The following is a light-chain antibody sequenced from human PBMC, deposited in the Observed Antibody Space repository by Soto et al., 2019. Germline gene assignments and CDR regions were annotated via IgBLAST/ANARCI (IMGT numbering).Light chain of an antibody. CDR1: SSDVGGYKY. J-gene: IGLJ1*01. CDR3: SSYTSSSTRV. Sequence: QSALTQPASVSGSPGQSITISCTGTSSDVGGYKYVSWYQQHPGKAPKLMLYDVRNRPSGVSNRFSGSKSGNTASLTISGLPAEDEADYYCSSYTSSSTRVFGTGTKLTVL. CDR2: DVR. V-gene: IGLV2-14*03.